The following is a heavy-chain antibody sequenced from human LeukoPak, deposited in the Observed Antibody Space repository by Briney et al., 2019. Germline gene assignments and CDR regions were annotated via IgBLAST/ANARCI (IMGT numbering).Heavy chain of an antibody. CDR3: ARVGGSYSYFDY. V-gene: IGHV4-34*01. CDR1: GESVSGYF. Sequence: SETLSLTCAVSGESVSGYFWSWIRQTPGKGLEWIGEINRSGTTNLNPSLKSRVTISVDTSKNQFSLKLSSVTAADTGVYYCARVGGSYSYFDYWGQGTLVTVSS. J-gene: IGHJ4*02. CDR2: INRSGTT. D-gene: IGHD1-26*01.